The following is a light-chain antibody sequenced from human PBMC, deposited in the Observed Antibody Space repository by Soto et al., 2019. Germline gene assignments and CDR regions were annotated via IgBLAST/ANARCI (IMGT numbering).Light chain of an antibody. CDR2: AAS. CDR1: QGISSY. V-gene: IGKV1-8*01. J-gene: IGKJ1*01. Sequence: AIRMTQSPSSLSASTGDRATITCRASQGISSYLAWYQQQPGKAPKLLIYAASTLQSGVPSRFSGSGSGTDFTLTISCLQSEDFATYYCQQYYSYPWTFGKGTKVEIK. CDR3: QQYYSYPWT.